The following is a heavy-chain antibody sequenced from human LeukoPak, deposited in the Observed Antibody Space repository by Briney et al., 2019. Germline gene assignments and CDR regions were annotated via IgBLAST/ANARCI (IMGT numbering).Heavy chain of an antibody. CDR2: ISAYNGNT. Sequence: ASVKVSCKASGYTFTSYGISWVRQAPGQGLEWMGWISAYNGNTNYAQKLQGRVTMTTDTSTSTAYMELRSLRSDDTAVYYCARGPSPGRGYSSSSNPTDYWGQGTLVTVSS. CDR1: GYTFTSYG. D-gene: IGHD6-13*01. J-gene: IGHJ4*02. CDR3: ARGPSPGRGYSSSSNPTDY. V-gene: IGHV1-18*01.